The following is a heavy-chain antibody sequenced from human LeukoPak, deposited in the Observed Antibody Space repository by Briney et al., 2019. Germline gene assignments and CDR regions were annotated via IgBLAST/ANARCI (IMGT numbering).Heavy chain of an antibody. V-gene: IGHV3-23*01. CDR3: AKDPGDGDYFFFYYMDF. Sequence: GRSLRLSCAASGFTFSAYAMNWVRQAPGEGLEWLSAMTGISGSTYYADSVKGRFTISRDTSKNTLYLEMNSLRVEDTAIYYCAKDPGDGDYFFFYYMDFWGKGTTVTVPS. CDR1: GFTFSAYA. CDR2: MTGISGST. J-gene: IGHJ6*03. D-gene: IGHD4-17*01.